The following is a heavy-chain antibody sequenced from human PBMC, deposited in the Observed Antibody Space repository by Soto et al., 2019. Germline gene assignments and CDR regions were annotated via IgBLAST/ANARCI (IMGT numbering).Heavy chain of an antibody. CDR1: GGTFSSYT. J-gene: IGHJ2*01. Sequence: ASVKVSCKASGGTFSSYTISWVRQAPGQGLEWMGRIIPILGIANYAQKFQGRVTITADKSTSTAYMELSSLRSEDTAVYYCARDRPLNDYGDYGYWYFDLWGRGTLVTVSS. D-gene: IGHD4-17*01. CDR3: ARDRPLNDYGDYGYWYFDL. V-gene: IGHV1-69*04. CDR2: IIPILGIA.